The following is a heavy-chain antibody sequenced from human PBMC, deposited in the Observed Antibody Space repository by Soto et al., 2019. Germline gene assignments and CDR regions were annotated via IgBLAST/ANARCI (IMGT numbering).Heavy chain of an antibody. CDR1: GYTFTSYA. CDR2: INAGNGNT. J-gene: IGHJ6*02. V-gene: IGHV1-3*01. Sequence: ASVKVSCKASGYTFTSYAMHWVRQAPGQRLEWMGWINAGNGNTKYSQKFQGRVTITRDTSASTAYMELSSLRSEDTAVYYCARASYRRGAGGSMDDYYSAMDVWGQGTPVTVSS. D-gene: IGHD1-26*01. CDR3: ARASYRRGAGGSMDDYYSAMDV.